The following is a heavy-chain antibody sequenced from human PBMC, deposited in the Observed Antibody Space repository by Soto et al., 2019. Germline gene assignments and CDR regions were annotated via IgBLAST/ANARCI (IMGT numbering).Heavy chain of an antibody. V-gene: IGHV3-33*01. CDR1: GFTFSSYG. D-gene: IGHD2-21*02. CDR3: ARDWDFGGDAGGYYFDY. Sequence: QVQLVESGGGVVQPGRSLRLSCAASGFTFSSYGMHWVRQAPGKGLEWVAVIWYDGSNKYYADSVKGRFTISRDNSKNTLYLQMNSLRAEDTAVYYCARDWDFGGDAGGYYFDYWGQGTLVTVSS. J-gene: IGHJ4*02. CDR2: IWYDGSNK.